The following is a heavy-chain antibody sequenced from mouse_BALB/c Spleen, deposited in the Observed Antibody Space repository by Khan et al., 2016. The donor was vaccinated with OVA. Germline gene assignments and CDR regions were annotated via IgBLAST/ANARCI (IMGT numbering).Heavy chain of an antibody. CDR2: ILPGSGST. CDR3: ARGRRRSSWYFDV. V-gene: IGHV1-9*01. D-gene: IGHD1-2*01. J-gene: IGHJ1*01. Sequence: QVQLQQPGAELMKPGASVKISCKATGYTFSSYWIEWVKQRPGHGLEWIGEILPGSGSTNYNEKFKGKATFTADTSSNTAYMQLSSLTSEDSAVSYSARGRRRSSWYFDVWGAGTTVTVSS. CDR1: GYTFSSYW.